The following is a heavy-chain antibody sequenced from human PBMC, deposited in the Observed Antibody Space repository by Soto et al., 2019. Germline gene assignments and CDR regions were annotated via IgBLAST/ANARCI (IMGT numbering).Heavy chain of an antibody. CDR2: IDHSGGT. CDR1: SASLSSDNW. J-gene: IGHJ4*02. V-gene: IGHV4-4*02. CDR3: ARHSDKTQGH. Sequence: QVQLQESGPGLVTPSGTLSLTCAVSSASLSSDNWWSWVRQSPGSGLEWIGQIDHSGGTQYNPSLQSRVTISVDMSKNQLSLNLYSVIAADTAVYYCARHSDKTQGHWGQGILVTVSS.